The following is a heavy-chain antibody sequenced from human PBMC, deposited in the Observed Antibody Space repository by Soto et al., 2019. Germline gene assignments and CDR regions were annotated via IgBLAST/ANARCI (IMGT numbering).Heavy chain of an antibody. CDR3: ASCGGSCPGSDY. V-gene: IGHV4-31*03. Sequence: SEPLSLTCTVAGGSISSGGYYWSWIRQHPGKGLEWIGYIYYSGSTYYNPSLKSRVTISVDTSKNQFSLKLSSVTAVYTAVYYCASCGGSCPGSDYWGQRTLVTVSS. CDR1: GGSISSGGYY. CDR2: IYYSGST. D-gene: IGHD2-15*01. J-gene: IGHJ4*02.